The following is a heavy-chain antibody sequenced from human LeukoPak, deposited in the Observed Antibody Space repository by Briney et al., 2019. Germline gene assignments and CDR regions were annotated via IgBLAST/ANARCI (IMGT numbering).Heavy chain of an antibody. J-gene: IGHJ4*02. Sequence: ASVKVSCKASGGTFSSYAISWVRQAPGQGLEWMGGIIPIFGTANYVQKFQGRATITADESTSTAYMELSSLRSEDTAVYYCARVRGSSGWYGPSYYFDYWGQGTLVTVSS. V-gene: IGHV1-69*13. CDR2: IIPIFGTA. CDR1: GGTFSSYA. CDR3: ARVRGSSGWYGPSYYFDY. D-gene: IGHD6-19*01.